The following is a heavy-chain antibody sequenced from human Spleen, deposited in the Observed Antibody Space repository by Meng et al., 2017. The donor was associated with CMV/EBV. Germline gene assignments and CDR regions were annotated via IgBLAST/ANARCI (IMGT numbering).Heavy chain of an antibody. CDR2: IYYSGST. D-gene: IGHD3-22*01. CDR3: ARDRPTPWGPMIVVVKGDAFDI. J-gene: IGHJ3*02. V-gene: IGHV4-39*07. Sequence: SETLSLTCTVSGVSMSSSSHYWGWMRQPPGKGLEWIGSIYYSGSTYYNPSLESRLTMSVDTSKNQFSLKLSSVNAADTAIYYCARDRPTPWGPMIVVVKGDAFDIWGQGTMVTVSS. CDR1: GVSMSSSSHY.